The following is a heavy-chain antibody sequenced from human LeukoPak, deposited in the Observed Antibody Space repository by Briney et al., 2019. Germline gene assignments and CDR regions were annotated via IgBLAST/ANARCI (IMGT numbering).Heavy chain of an antibody. J-gene: IGHJ5*02. D-gene: IGHD2/OR15-2a*01. Sequence: SETLSLTCAVYGGSLSGFSWSWIRQPPGKGLEWIGEINHSGDTHYNPSLKSRLTISVDTSKNQFSLKLSSVTAADTAVYYCARQTTQILYWFDPWGQGTLVTVSS. CDR3: ARQTTQILYWFDP. CDR2: INHSGDT. CDR1: GGSLSGFS. V-gene: IGHV4-34*01.